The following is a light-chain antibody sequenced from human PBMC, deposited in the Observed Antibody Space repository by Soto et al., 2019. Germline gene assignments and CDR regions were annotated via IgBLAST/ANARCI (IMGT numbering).Light chain of an antibody. CDR3: QQYGTSLYT. CDR1: QSVSSNY. CDR2: GAS. V-gene: IGKV3-20*01. Sequence: EIVLTQSPGTRSFSPGEKATSSCRASQSVSSNYLAWYQHKPGQAPRLLIYGASSRATGIPDRFSGSGSGTDFTLTISRLEPEDFALYYCQQYGTSLYTFGQGTKLEIK. J-gene: IGKJ2*01.